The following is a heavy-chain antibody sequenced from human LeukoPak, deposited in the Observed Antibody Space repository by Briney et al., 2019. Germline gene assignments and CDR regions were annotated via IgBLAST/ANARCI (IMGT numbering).Heavy chain of an antibody. CDR2: ISSSSSYI. CDR1: GFTFSSYS. D-gene: IGHD2-21*02. CDR3: ARDPYCGGDCYSYWYFDL. J-gene: IGHJ2*01. V-gene: IGHV3-21*01. Sequence: GGSLRLSCAASGFTFSSYSMNWVRQAPGKGLAWVSSISSSSSYIYYADSVKGRFTISRDNAKHSLYLQMNSLRAEDTAVYYCARDPYCGGDCYSYWYFDLWGRGTLVTVSS.